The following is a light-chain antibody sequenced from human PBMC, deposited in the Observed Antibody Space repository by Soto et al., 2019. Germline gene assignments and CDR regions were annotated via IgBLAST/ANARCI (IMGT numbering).Light chain of an antibody. Sequence: QSVLTQPRSVSGSPGQSVTISCTGTTNDVGNYNYVSWYQQHPSKAPKLMIYDVTKRPSGVPDRFSGSKSGNTASLTISGLQAEDEADYYCCSYAGSYSYVFGTGTKV. CDR2: DVT. J-gene: IGLJ1*01. CDR3: CSYAGSYSYV. V-gene: IGLV2-11*01. CDR1: TNDVGNYNY.